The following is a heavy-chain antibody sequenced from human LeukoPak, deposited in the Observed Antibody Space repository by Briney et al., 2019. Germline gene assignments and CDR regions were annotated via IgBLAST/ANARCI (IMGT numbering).Heavy chain of an antibody. J-gene: IGHJ4*02. CDR1: GGSITSSSYY. Sequence: SETLSLTCTVSGGSITSSSYYWGWIRQPPGKGLEWIWNIYYSGSTYYNPSLKSRVTISVDTSKNQFSLRLSSVTAADTAVYYCARDYRDGYIGPFDYWGQGTLVTVSS. CDR2: IYYSGST. D-gene: IGHD5-24*01. CDR3: ARDYRDGYIGPFDY. V-gene: IGHV4-39*07.